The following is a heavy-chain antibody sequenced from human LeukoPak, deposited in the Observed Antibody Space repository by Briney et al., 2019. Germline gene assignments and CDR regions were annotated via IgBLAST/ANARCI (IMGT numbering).Heavy chain of an antibody. V-gene: IGHV3-11*04. J-gene: IGHJ4*02. CDR1: GFTFSDYY. D-gene: IGHD3-16*01. CDR3: AKDQGRGGFGLDC. CDR2: ISSSGSTI. Sequence: GGSLRLSCAASGFTFSDYYMSWIRQAPGTGLEWVSYISSSGSTIYYADSVKGRFTISRDNAKNSLYLQMNNLRADDTAVYYCAKDQGRGGFGLDCWGQGTLVTVSS.